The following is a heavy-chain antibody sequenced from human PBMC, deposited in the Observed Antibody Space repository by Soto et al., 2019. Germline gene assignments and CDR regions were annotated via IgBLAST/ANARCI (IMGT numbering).Heavy chain of an antibody. CDR2: VHPSGGNT. Sequence: GASVKVSCKASGYSFTAYFMHWVRQAPGQGLEWMGIVHPSGGNTNYAQKFQGRVTMTWDTSTTTVYMELSSLRSDDTAVYYCATAPYSSSPFFFEYWGQGP. D-gene: IGHD3-22*01. J-gene: IGHJ4*02. CDR3: ATAPYSSSPFFFEY. V-gene: IGHV1-46*01. CDR1: GYSFTAYF.